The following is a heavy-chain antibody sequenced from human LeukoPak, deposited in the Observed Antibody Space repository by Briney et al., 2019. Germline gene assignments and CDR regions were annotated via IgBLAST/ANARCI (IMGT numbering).Heavy chain of an antibody. J-gene: IGHJ4*02. CDR1: GFTFSHAW. V-gene: IGHV3-33*08. CDR3: ARAYSGSYDRLDY. CDR2: IWYDGSNK. D-gene: IGHD1-26*01. Sequence: GGSLRLSCAASGFTFSHAWMHWVRQAPGKGLQWAAIIWYDGSNKYYAESVMGRFTISRDNSKNTVYLQMNSLRAEDTAMYYCARAYSGSYDRLDYWGQGTLVTVSS.